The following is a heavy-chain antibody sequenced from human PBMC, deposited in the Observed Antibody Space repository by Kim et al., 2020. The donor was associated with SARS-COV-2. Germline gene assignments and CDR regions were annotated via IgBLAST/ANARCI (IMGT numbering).Heavy chain of an antibody. CDR2: ISSSSSTI. V-gene: IGHV3-48*02. D-gene: IGHD2-2*01. CDR1: GFTFSSYS. CDR3: ARDSGYCSSTSCYDLGAFDI. J-gene: IGHJ3*02. Sequence: LSLTCAASGFTFSSYSMNWVRQAPGKGLEWVSYISSSSSTIYYADSVKGRFTISRDNAKNSLYLQMNSLRDEDTAVYYCARDSGYCSSTSCYDLGAFDIWGQGTMVTVSS.